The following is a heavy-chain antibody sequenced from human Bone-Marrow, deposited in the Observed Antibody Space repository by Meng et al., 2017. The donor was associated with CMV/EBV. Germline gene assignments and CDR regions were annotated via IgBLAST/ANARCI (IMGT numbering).Heavy chain of an antibody. CDR2: IGSRRSYI. CDR3: ARGRGERIVGTTFDL. Sequence: GESLKISCAASGFIFSSDSMNWVRQAPGKGLEWVSSIGSRRSYIFYADSVRGRFTISRANAENSLYLQRNSLRAEDTAVYYWARGRGERIVGTTFDLWGQGPLVTVYS. J-gene: IGHJ4*02. CDR1: GFIFSSDS. V-gene: IGHV3-21*01. D-gene: IGHD2-21*01.